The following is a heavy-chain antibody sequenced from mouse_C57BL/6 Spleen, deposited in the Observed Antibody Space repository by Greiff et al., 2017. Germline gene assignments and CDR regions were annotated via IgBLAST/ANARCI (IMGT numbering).Heavy chain of an antibody. V-gene: IGHV5-16*01. D-gene: IGHD2-5*01. CDR3: ARDSYYSNPNWYFDY. J-gene: IGHJ2*01. CDR1: GFTFSDYY. Sequence: EVKVVESEGGLVQPGSSMKLSCAASGFTFSDYYMAWVRQVPEKGLEWVANINYDGSSTYYLDSLKSRFIISRDNAKNILYLQMSSLKSEDTATYYCARDSYYSNPNWYFDYWGQGTTLTVSS. CDR2: INYDGSST.